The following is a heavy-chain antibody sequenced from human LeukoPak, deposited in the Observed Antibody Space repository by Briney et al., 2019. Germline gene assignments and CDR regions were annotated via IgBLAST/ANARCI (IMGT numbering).Heavy chain of an antibody. CDR3: AKDSGSYSNYYYYMDV. D-gene: IGHD3-10*01. CDR2: IRYDGSNK. J-gene: IGHJ6*03. Sequence: QPGGSLRLSCAAAGFTFSSYGMHWVRQAAGKGLEWVAFIRYDGSNKYYADSVKGRFTISRDNSKNTLYLQMNSLRAGDTAVYYCAKDSGSYSNYYYYMDVWGKGTTVTISS. V-gene: IGHV3-30*02. CDR1: GFTFSSYG.